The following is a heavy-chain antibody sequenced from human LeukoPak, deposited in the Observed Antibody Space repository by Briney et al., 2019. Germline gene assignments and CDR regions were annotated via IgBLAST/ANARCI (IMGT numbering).Heavy chain of an antibody. Sequence: SLRLSCAASGFTFSSYAMHWVRQAPGKGLEWVAVISYDGSNKYYADSVKGRFTISRDNSKNTLYLQMNSLRAEDTAVYYCARAGYSSSFIDYWGQGTLVTVSS. D-gene: IGHD6-6*01. J-gene: IGHJ4*02. V-gene: IGHV3-30-3*01. CDR1: GFTFSSYA. CDR2: ISYDGSNK. CDR3: ARAGYSSSFIDY.